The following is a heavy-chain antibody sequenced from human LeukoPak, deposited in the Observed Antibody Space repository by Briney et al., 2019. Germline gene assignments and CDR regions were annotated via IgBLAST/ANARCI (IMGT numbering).Heavy chain of an antibody. J-gene: IGHJ4*02. CDR1: GYTFTGYY. D-gene: IGHD3-22*01. CDR2: INPNSGGT. V-gene: IGHV1-2*02. CDR3: AREDSSGDHFDY. Sequence: ASVKVPCKASGYTFTGYYMHWVRQAPGQGLEWMGWINPNSGGTNYAQKFRGRVTMTRDTSISTAYMELSRLRSDDTAVYYCAREDSSGDHFDYWGQGTLVTVSS.